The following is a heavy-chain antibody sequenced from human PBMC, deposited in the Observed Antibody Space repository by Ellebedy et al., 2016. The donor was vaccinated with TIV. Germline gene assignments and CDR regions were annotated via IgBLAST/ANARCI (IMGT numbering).Heavy chain of an antibody. V-gene: IGHV3-74*01. CDR2: IHGDGITT. J-gene: IGHJ5*02. CDR1: GFTFSDYW. CDR3: TRGAGFDP. Sequence: GGSLRLXCAASGFTFSDYWMFWVRQAPGKGLLWVSRIHGDGITTNYADFVKGRFTISRDNAKNTLYLQMNSLRAEDTAVYYCTRGAGFDPWGQGTLVTVSS.